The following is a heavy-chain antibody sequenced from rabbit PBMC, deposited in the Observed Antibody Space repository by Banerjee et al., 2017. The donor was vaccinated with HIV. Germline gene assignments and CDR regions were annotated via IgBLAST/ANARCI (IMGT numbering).Heavy chain of an antibody. CDR2: ISPIIPIT. J-gene: IGHJ4*01. CDR1: GFSFSSDA. CDR3: VRAGGPNNL. Sequence: QEQLVESGGDLVKPGASLTLTCTASGFSFSSDAMCWVRQAPGKGLEWIGYISPIIPITNYAKSVKGRFTISRDNAQNTLYLQLNSLTAADTATYFCVRAGGPNNLWGPGTLVTVS. V-gene: IGHV1S47*01. D-gene: IGHD4-1*01.